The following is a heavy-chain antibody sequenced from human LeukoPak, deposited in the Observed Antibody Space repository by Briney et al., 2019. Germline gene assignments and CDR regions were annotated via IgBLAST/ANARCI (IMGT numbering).Heavy chain of an antibody. Sequence: GGSLRLSCAASGFTFSSYSMNWVRQAPGKGLEWVSYISSSSSTIYYADSVKGRFTISRDNAKNSLYLQMNSLRAEDTAVYYCAKHGSGTYYTAWGQGILVTVSS. CDR2: ISSSSSTI. CDR1: GFTFSSYS. J-gene: IGHJ4*02. D-gene: IGHD3-10*01. CDR3: AKHGSGTYYTA. V-gene: IGHV3-48*04.